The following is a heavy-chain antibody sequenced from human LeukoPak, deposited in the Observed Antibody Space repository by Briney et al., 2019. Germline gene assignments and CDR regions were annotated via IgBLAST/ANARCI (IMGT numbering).Heavy chain of an antibody. D-gene: IGHD3-10*01. CDR3: ATAYFGSGSSYLDY. J-gene: IGHJ4*02. CDR2: FDPEDGET. CDR1: GYTLTELS. V-gene: IGHV1-24*01. Sequence: GASVKVSCKVSGYTLTELSMHWVRQAPGKGLEWMGGFDPEDGETIYAQKFQGRVTMTEDTSTDTAYMELSSLRSEDTAVYYCATAYFGSGSSYLDYWGQGTLVTVSS.